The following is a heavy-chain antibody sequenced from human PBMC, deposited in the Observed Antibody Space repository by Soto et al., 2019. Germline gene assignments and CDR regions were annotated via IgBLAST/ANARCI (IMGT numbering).Heavy chain of an antibody. V-gene: IGHV4-4*02. CDR3: ATDVWARLD. J-gene: IGHJ4*02. Sequence: QVQLQESGPGLVKPSGTLSLTCAVSGGSISSSYWWSWVRQPPGKGLEWIGEIYHSGRNNYNPSQKSRVPISVDKSKHQFSLKLSSVTAADTDVYYCATDVWARLDWGQGTLVTVSS. D-gene: IGHD6-19*01. CDR2: IYHSGRN. CDR1: GGSISSSYW.